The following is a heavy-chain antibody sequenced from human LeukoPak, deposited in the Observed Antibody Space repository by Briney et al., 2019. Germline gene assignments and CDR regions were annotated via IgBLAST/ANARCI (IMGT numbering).Heavy chain of an antibody. CDR1: GGSISSYY. J-gene: IGHJ4*02. Sequence: SETLSLTCTVSGGSISSYYWSWIRQSPGKGLEWIGYIDYSGSAYYNPSFKSRVTISVDTAKSQFSLDLGSVTAADTAVYYCARDAWNGNSPLDYWGQGTLVTVSS. V-gene: IGHV4-59*12. CDR3: ARDAWNGNSPLDY. D-gene: IGHD4-23*01. CDR2: IDYSGSA.